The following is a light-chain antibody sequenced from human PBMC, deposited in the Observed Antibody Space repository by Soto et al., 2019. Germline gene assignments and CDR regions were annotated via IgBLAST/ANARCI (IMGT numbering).Light chain of an antibody. CDR1: SSDVGAYND. CDR2: DVS. Sequence: QSALTQPPSASGSPVQSVTISCSGTSSDVGAYNDVSWYQQHPGKAPRLLIYDVSERRSGVTDRFSGSKSANTASLTVSGLQPEDEADYYCSSYAGLNTLLYVFGTGTKLTVL. CDR3: SSYAGLNTLLYV. V-gene: IGLV2-8*01. J-gene: IGLJ1*01.